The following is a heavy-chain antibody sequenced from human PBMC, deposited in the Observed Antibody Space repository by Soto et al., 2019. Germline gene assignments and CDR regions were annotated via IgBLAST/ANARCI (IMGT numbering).Heavy chain of an antibody. D-gene: IGHD3-3*01. J-gene: IGHJ4*02. CDR2: INHSGST. Sequence: SETLSLTCAVYGVSFSGYYWSWIRQPPGKGLEWIGEINHSGSTNYNPSLKSRVTISVDTSKNQFSLKLSSVTAADTAVYYCARGQLRFLEWSRAPYDYWGQGTLVTVSS. CDR3: ARGQLRFLEWSRAPYDY. V-gene: IGHV4-34*01. CDR1: GVSFSGYY.